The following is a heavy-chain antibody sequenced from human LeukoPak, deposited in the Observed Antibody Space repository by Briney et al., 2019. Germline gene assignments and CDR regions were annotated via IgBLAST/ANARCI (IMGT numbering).Heavy chain of an antibody. J-gene: IGHJ4*02. D-gene: IGHD4-17*01. CDR2: INPNSGGT. CDR1: GYTFTGYY. CDR3: ARAIPHYGDYVN. Sequence: GASVKVSCKASGYTFTGYYMHWVRQAPGQGLEWMGWINPNSGGTKYAQKFQGRVTMTRDTSITTAYMELSRLRSDDTAVYYCARAIPHYGDYVNWGQGTLVTVSS. V-gene: IGHV1-2*02.